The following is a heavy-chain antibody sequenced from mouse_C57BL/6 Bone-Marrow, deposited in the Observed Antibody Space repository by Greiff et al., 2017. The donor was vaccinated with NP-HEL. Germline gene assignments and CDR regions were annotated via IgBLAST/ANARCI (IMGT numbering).Heavy chain of an antibody. CDR3: ARGGCYWYFDV. Sequence: VQLQQSGPELVKPGASVKISCKASGYSFTSYYIHWVKQRPGQGLEWIGWLYPGSGNTKYNEKFKGKATLTADTSSSTAYMQLSSLTSEDSAVYYCARGGCYWYFDVWGTGTTVTVSS. J-gene: IGHJ1*03. CDR2: LYPGSGNT. V-gene: IGHV1-66*01. CDR1: GYSFTSYY.